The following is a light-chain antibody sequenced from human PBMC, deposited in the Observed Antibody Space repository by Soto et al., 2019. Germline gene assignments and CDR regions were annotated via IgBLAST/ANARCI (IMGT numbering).Light chain of an antibody. J-gene: IGKJ2*01. Sequence: EIVLTQSPGTLSLFPGDRATLSCRASQRLFNGYLAWVQQKPGQAPRLLIYDASSRAAGVPDRVTGGGSGTDFTLTLSGLEPDDFALYFCQQYERPPFAFGQGTKLEIK. CDR2: DAS. CDR1: QRLFNGY. V-gene: IGKV3-20*01. CDR3: QQYERPPFA.